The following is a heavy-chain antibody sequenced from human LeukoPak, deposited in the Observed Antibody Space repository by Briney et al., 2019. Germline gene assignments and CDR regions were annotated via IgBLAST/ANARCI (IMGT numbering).Heavy chain of an antibody. J-gene: IGHJ4*02. CDR2: IKEDGGAK. V-gene: IGHV3-7*01. CDR3: ARDPPY. CDR1: GFTFSSYW. Sequence: GGSLRLSCAASGFTFSSYWMSWVRQAPGKGLEWVANIKEDGGAKHYEDSVKGRFTISRDNSKNTLYLQMNSLRAEDTAVYYCARDPPYWGQGTLVTVSS.